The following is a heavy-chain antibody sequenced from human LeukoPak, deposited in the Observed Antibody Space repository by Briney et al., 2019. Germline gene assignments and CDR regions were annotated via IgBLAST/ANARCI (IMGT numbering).Heavy chain of an antibody. D-gene: IGHD2-2*01. Sequence: SETLSLTCTVSGGSISSGGYYWSWIRQPPGKGLEWIGYIYHSGSTYYNPSLKSRVTISVDRSKNQFSLKLSPVTAADTAVYYCATEAQGCSITSCYFDSWGQGTLVTVSS. CDR2: IYHSGST. CDR1: GGSISSGGYY. J-gene: IGHJ4*02. V-gene: IGHV4-30-2*01. CDR3: ATEAQGCSITSCYFDS.